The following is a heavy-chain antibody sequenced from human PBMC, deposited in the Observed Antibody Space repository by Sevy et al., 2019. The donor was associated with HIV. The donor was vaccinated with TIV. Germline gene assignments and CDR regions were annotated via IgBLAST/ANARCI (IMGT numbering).Heavy chain of an antibody. V-gene: IGHV3-11*01. D-gene: IGHD1-20*01. Sequence: GGSLRLSCAASGFTFSDYYMSWIRQAPGKGLEWVSYISRSGSTIYYADSVKGRFTISRDNAKNSLYLQMNSLRAEDTAVYYCARAITGTTHYFDYWVQGTLVTVSS. CDR1: GFTFSDYY. CDR3: ARAITGTTHYFDY. CDR2: ISRSGSTI. J-gene: IGHJ4*02.